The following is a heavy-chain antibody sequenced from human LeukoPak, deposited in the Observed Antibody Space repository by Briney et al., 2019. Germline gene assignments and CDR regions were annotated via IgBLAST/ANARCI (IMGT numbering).Heavy chain of an antibody. V-gene: IGHV3-15*01. CDR2: IKSKTDGGTT. J-gene: IGHJ4*02. D-gene: IGHD3-10*01. Sequence: GGSLRLSCAASGFTFSNAWMSWVRQAPGKGLEWVGCIKSKTDGGTTDYAAPVKGRFTISRDDSKNTPYLQMNSLKTEDTAVYYCTTFRDELPNDYWGQGTLVTVSS. CDR3: TTFRDELPNDY. CDR1: GFTFSNAW.